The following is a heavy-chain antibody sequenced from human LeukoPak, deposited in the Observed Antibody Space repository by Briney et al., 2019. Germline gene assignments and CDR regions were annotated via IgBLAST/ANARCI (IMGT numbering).Heavy chain of an antibody. CDR3: AKERTINEWTFDY. Sequence: GGSLRLSCAASGFTFSNYAMSWVRQAPGKGLEWVSAISTSGSSTYYADSVKGRFSISRDNSKNALYLQMNSLRAEDTAVYYCAKERTINEWTFDYWGQGTLVTVSS. CDR2: ISTSGSST. J-gene: IGHJ4*02. D-gene: IGHD1-7*01. V-gene: IGHV3-23*01. CDR1: GFTFSNYA.